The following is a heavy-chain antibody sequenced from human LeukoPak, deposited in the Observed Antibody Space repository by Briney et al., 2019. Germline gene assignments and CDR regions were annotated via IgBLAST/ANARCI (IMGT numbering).Heavy chain of an antibody. Sequence: PSETLSLTCTVSGGSISSYYWSWIRQPAGKGLEWIGRIYTSGSTNYNPSLKSRVTMSVDTSKNQFSLKLSSVTAADTAVYYCARDSPFYSSSYFTFDYWGQGTLATVSS. CDR1: GGSISSYY. D-gene: IGHD6-6*01. V-gene: IGHV4-4*07. J-gene: IGHJ4*02. CDR3: ARDSPFYSSSYFTFDY. CDR2: IYTSGST.